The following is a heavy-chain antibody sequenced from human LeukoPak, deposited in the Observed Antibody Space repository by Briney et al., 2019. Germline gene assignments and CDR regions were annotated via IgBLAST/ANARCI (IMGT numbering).Heavy chain of an antibody. CDR1: GFTFSSYG. Sequence: PGGSLRLSCAASGFTFSSYGMHWVRQAPGKGLEWVAVIWYDGSNKYYADSVKGRFTISRDNSKNTLYLQMNSLRAEDTAVYYCARSGWPYYFDYWGQGTLVTVSS. CDR2: IWYDGSNK. D-gene: IGHD3-22*01. CDR3: ARSGWPYYFDY. V-gene: IGHV3-33*01. J-gene: IGHJ4*02.